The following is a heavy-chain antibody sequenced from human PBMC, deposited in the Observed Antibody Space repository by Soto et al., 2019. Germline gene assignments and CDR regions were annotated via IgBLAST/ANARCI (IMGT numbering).Heavy chain of an antibody. V-gene: IGHV3-23*01. D-gene: IGHD3-22*01. Sequence: TGGSLRLSCAASGFTFSSYAMSWVRQAPGKGLEWVSAISGSGGSTYYADSVKGRFTISRDNSKNTLYLQMNSLRAEDTAVYYCAKDLYYYDSSCYYPSPFDYWGQGTLVTVSS. CDR1: GFTFSSYA. CDR3: AKDLYYYDSSCYYPSPFDY. CDR2: ISGSGGST. J-gene: IGHJ4*02.